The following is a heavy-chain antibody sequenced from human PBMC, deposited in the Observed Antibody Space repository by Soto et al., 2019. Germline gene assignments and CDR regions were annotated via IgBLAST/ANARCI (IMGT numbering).Heavy chain of an antibody. D-gene: IGHD3-16*01. J-gene: IGHJ5*02. CDR1: GASITSHG. Sequence: NPSETLSLTCTVSGASITSHGWSWIRQPAGKGLEWIGRMSTSGITNYNPSLKSRVTMSVDTSKNQSSLNLSSVTAADTAVYYCATLRGALDPWGQGILVTVSS. CDR3: ATLRGALDP. CDR2: MSTSGIT. V-gene: IGHV4-4*07.